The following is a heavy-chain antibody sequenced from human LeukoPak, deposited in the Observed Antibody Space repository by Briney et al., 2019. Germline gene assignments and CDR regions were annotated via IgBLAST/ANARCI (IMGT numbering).Heavy chain of an antibody. CDR3: TRHPGLGLVKAASDDY. J-gene: IGHJ4*02. CDR1: GFTFSASA. D-gene: IGHD2-15*01. Sequence: GGSLRLSCAASGFTFSASALHWVRQASGRGLEWIGRIQSKTNNYATTYAASVKGRFTISRDDSRNTAYLQMNSPKTEDTAVYYCTRHPGLGLVKAASDDYWGQGTVVTVSS. CDR2: IQSKTNNYAT. V-gene: IGHV3-73*01.